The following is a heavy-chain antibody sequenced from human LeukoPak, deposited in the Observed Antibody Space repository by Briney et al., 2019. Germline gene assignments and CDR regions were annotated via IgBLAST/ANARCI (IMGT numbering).Heavy chain of an antibody. CDR1: GYTFTSYG. J-gene: IGHJ6*03. V-gene: IGHV1-8*02. Sequence: AASVKVSCKASGYTFTSYGISWVRQAPGQGLEWMAWMNPKSDNTDYSQKFQGRVTLTRNTSINTAYMELSSLRSDDTAVYYCARGPYCTSTNCLSDFYYYYMDVWGEGTTVTVSS. CDR3: ARGPYCTSTNCLSDFYYYYMDV. D-gene: IGHD2-2*01. CDR2: MNPKSDNT.